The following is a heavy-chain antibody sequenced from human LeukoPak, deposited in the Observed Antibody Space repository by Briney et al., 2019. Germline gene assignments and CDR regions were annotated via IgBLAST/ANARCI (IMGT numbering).Heavy chain of an antibody. Sequence: GGSLRLSCAASGFRFSDYWMSWVRQAPGKGLEWVANIKEDGAEKYYAESVKGRFAILRDNAKHSLHLQMNSLRVEDTAVYYCASGMTEFDYWGQGTLVTVSS. V-gene: IGHV3-7*01. CDR3: ASGMTEFDY. CDR2: IKEDGAEK. CDR1: GFRFSDYW. J-gene: IGHJ4*02.